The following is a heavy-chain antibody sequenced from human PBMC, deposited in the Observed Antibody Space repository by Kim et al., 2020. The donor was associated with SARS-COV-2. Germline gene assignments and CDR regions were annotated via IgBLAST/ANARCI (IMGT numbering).Heavy chain of an antibody. D-gene: IGHD3-22*01. CDR2: IYSGGST. J-gene: IGHJ6*02. CDR3: ARDSRPYQYASSGYAHYYYGMDF. CDR1: GFTVSSNY. V-gene: IGHV3-53*01. Sequence: GGSLRLSCAASGFTVSSNYMNWVRQAPGKGLEWVSVIYSGGSTYYADSVKGRFSISRDNSKNTLYLQRNSLRADDTAVYYCARDSRPYQYASSGYAHYYYGMDFWGQGTTVTVSS.